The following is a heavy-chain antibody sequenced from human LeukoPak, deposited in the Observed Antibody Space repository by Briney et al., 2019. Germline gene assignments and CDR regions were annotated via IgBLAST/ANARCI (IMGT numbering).Heavy chain of an antibody. V-gene: IGHV1-2*02. CDR1: GSTFTVSY. Sequence: ASVKVSCKDSGSTFTVSYMHWVRQAPGQGLGWMGWINPNSGGTNNAQKFQGRVTMTRDTSISTAYMELSSLISDDTAVYYCARPLNSGAYPVDYWGQGTLVTVSS. CDR2: INPNSGGT. CDR3: ARPLNSGAYPVDY. D-gene: IGHD1-26*01. J-gene: IGHJ4*02.